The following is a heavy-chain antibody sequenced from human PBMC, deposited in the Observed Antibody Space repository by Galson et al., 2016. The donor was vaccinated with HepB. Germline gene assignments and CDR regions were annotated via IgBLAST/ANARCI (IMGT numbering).Heavy chain of an antibody. CDR1: GFTFSTYA. Sequence: SLRLSCAASGFTFSTYAMSWVRQAPGKRLEWVSAISGRDSGTYHADSVKSRFTISRDNSKNTLYLQMNSLRVEDTAIYYCAKAPSPSCIGALCYELDSWGQGTLVTVSS. D-gene: IGHD2-8*02. CDR2: ISGRDSGT. J-gene: IGHJ4*02. V-gene: IGHV3-23*01. CDR3: AKAPSPSCIGALCYELDS.